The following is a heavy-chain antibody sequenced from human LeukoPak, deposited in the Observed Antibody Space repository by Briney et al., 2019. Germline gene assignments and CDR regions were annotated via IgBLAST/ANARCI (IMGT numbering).Heavy chain of an antibody. D-gene: IGHD3-10*01. CDR3: ARVRVRGVIWFYYYYMDV. J-gene: IGHJ6*03. CDR1: GGSFSGYY. Sequence: PSETLSLTCAVYGGSFSGYYWSWIRQPPGKGLEWIGEINHSGSTNYNPSLKSRVTISVDTSKNQFSLKLSSVTAADTAVYYCARVRVRGVIWFYYYYMDVWGKGTTVTVSS. CDR2: INHSGST. V-gene: IGHV4-34*01.